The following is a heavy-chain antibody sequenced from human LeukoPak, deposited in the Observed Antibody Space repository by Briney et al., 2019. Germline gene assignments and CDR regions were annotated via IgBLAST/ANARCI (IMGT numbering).Heavy chain of an antibody. V-gene: IGHV1-69*13. CDR3: ASSYDSSGYYYHRTFDY. J-gene: IGHJ4*02. D-gene: IGHD3-22*01. Sequence: SVKVSCKASGGTFSSYAISWVRQAPGRGLEWMGGIIPIFGTANYAQKFQGRVTITADESTSTAYMELSSLRSEDTAVYYCASSYDSSGYYYHRTFDYWGQGTLVTVSS. CDR1: GGTFSSYA. CDR2: IIPIFGTA.